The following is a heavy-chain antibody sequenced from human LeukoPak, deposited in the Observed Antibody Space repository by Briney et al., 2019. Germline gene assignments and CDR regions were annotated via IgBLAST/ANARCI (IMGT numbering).Heavy chain of an antibody. Sequence: GGSLRLSCAASGFTFSSYAMSWVRQAPGKGLEWVANIKQDGSEKYYVDSVKGRFTISRDNAKNLLYLQMNSLRAEDTAVYYCARDGMATINSWGQGTVVTVSS. J-gene: IGHJ4*02. CDR2: IKQDGSEK. D-gene: IGHD5-12*01. V-gene: IGHV3-7*03. CDR1: GFTFSSYA. CDR3: ARDGMATINS.